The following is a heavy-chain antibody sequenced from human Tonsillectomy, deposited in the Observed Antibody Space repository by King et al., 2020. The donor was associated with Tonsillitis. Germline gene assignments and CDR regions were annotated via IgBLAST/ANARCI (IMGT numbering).Heavy chain of an antibody. D-gene: IGHD6-19*01. Sequence: EVKRVEWGGGVGRAGGSLRLSGAASGLTFDDYGMSWVRHAPGKGLEWVSGINWNGGSTGYADSVKGRFTISRDNAKNSLYLQMNSLRAEDTALYHCASSSGWYGRLFDIWGQGTMVTVSS. CDR1: GLTFDDYG. J-gene: IGHJ3*02. CDR3: ASSSGWYGRLFDI. V-gene: IGHV3-20*01. CDR2: INWNGGST.